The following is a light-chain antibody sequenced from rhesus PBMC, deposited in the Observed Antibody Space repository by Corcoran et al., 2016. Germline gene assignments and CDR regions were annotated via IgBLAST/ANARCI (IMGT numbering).Light chain of an antibody. Sequence: DIQMTQSPSSLSASVGDTVTITCRASQGISSWLAWYQQKPGTAPKLLIYKASSVQSGVPSRFSGSGSGTDFTRTSSSLQSEDFATYYCQQYSSRPWTFGQGTKVEIK. CDR3: QQYSSRPWT. J-gene: IGKJ1*01. CDR2: KAS. CDR1: QGISSW. V-gene: IGKV1-22*01.